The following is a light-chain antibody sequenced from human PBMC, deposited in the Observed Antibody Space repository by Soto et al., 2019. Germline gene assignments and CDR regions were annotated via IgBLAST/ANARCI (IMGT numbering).Light chain of an antibody. CDR3: QQFNNWPHT. CDR2: VAS. V-gene: IGKV3-15*01. J-gene: IGKJ2*01. Sequence: EIVLTQSPATLSVSPGDRATLSCRATQSVNQKLGWYQQKPGQAPRLLIYVASYRATGIPARFSGSGSGTEYTFCISNLQAEDFAVYYGQQFNNWPHTFGKGTRLVIK. CDR1: QSVNQK.